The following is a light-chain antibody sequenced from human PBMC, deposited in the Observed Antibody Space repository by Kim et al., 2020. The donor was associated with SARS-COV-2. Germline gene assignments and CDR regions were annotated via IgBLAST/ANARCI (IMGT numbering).Light chain of an antibody. Sequence: SVGDRVTITCRASQTISNYLAWYHQKPGEAPKLLIYDASILQPGVPSRFSGSGFGTEFTLTITSLQPADLATYYCHQYSSSSPWTFGQGTKVDIK. CDR3: HQYSSSSPWT. J-gene: IGKJ1*01. CDR1: QTISNY. V-gene: IGKV1-5*01. CDR2: DAS.